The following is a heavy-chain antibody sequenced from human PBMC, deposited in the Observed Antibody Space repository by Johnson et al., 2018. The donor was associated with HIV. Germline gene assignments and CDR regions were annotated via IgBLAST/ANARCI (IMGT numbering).Heavy chain of an antibody. Sequence: QVQVLESGGGVVQPGRSLRLSCAASGFTFSNYAIHWVRQAPGKGLEWVAIISYDGNNKYHADSVKGRFTISRDNSKNTLYLQMNSLRPEDTAVYHCARRTYRYGESPDAFDIWGQGTMVTVSS. V-gene: IGHV3-30*04. D-gene: IGHD5-18*01. J-gene: IGHJ3*02. CDR2: ISYDGNNK. CDR1: GFTFSNYA. CDR3: ARRTYRYGESPDAFDI.